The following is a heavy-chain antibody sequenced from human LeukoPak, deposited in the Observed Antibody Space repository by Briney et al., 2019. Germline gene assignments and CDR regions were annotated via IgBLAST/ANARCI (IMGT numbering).Heavy chain of an antibody. CDR3: ARYGGSGWVIDN. D-gene: IGHD6-19*01. J-gene: IGHJ4*02. Sequence: SETLSLTCTVSGGSISSYYWTWIRQPPGKGLEWIGYIYYTGATSYNPSLKSRVTISVDTSRKQFSLKLTSVTAADTAVYYCARYGGSGWVIDNWGQGTLVTVSS. V-gene: IGHV4-59*08. CDR2: IYYTGAT. CDR1: GGSISSYY.